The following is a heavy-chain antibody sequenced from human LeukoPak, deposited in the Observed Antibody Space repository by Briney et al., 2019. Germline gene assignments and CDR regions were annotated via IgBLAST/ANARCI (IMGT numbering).Heavy chain of an antibody. D-gene: IGHD2-15*01. Sequence: ASVKVSCKASGYTFTGYYMHWVRQAPGQGLEWMGWINPNSDFINSAQNFQGRVTMTSDTSISTAYMELSRLRSDDTAVYYCARAISGGSPITASDYWGQGTLVTVSS. V-gene: IGHV1-2*02. J-gene: IGHJ4*02. CDR1: GYTFTGYY. CDR2: INPNSDFI. CDR3: ARAISGGSPITASDY.